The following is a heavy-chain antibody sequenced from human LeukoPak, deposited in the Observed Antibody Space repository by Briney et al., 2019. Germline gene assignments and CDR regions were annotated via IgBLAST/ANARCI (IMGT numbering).Heavy chain of an antibody. CDR2: IYYSGST. CDR1: GGSIRSGSHY. J-gene: IGHJ4*02. CDR3: AKRDDSGGNLVDL. V-gene: IGHV4-39*02. D-gene: IGHD3-22*01. Sequence: SETLSLTCTVSGGSIRSGSHYWAWIRQPPGKGLEWIGSIYYSGSTYYNPPLENRVTISIDTFKNHFSLKLSSLSAADTSVYYCAKRDDSGGNLVDLWGQGTLVTVS.